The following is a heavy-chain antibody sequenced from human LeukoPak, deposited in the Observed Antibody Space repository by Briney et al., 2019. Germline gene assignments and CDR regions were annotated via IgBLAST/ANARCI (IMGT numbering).Heavy chain of an antibody. D-gene: IGHD5/OR15-5a*01. Sequence: GGSLTLSRAASGFTFSDYYMTWIRQAAGKGLEWLSYISSTSTYTNYADSVKGRFTISRDNAKNSLYLQMNSLRDEDTAVYYCARENVYKFDCWGQGTPVTVSS. CDR3: ARENVYKFDC. V-gene: IGHV3-11*05. CDR1: GFTFSDYY. J-gene: IGHJ4*02. CDR2: ISSTSTYT.